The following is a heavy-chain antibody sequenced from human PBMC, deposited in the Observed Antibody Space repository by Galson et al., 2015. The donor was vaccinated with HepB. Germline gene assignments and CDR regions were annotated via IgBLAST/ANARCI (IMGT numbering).Heavy chain of an antibody. J-gene: IGHJ6*02. CDR2: VFHGGKT. V-gene: IGHV4-34*01. D-gene: IGHD1-26*01. Sequence: SETLSLTCAVSGGPFSGYYWTWIRQPPGKALEWIGEVFHGGKTTYNPSLESRVTISVDTSQNLFSLNLRSVTAADTGVYYCARGDSGTYYLNSLPFYYGMGVWGQGTTVTVSS. CDR3: ARGDSGTYYLNSLPFYYGMGV. CDR1: GGPFSGYY.